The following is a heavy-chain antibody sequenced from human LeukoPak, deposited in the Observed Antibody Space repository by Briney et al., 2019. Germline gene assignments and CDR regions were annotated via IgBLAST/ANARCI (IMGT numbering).Heavy chain of an antibody. CDR2: FSGSGGST. CDR1: GFTFSNYA. CDR3: AELGITMIGGV. J-gene: IGHJ6*04. D-gene: IGHD3-10*02. Sequence: GGSLRLSCAASGFTFSNYAMSWVRQAPGKGLEWVSAFSGSGGSTYYANSVKGRFTISRDNSKNTLYLQMNSLRAEDTAVYYCAELGITMIGGVWGKGTTVTISS. V-gene: IGHV3-23*01.